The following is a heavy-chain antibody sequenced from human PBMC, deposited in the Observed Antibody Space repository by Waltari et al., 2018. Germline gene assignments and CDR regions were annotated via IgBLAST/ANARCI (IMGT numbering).Heavy chain of an antibody. Sequence: QVQLQQWGAGLLKPSETLSLTCAVYGGSFSGYYWSWIRQPPGKGLEWIGEINLSGSTNDNPSVEGLVTRSADTSKNQFSMKLSSVTAAGTAVYYCARGRKDCTGGVCRKAYFDYWGQGTLVT. CDR3: ARGRKDCTGGVCRKAYFDY. D-gene: IGHD2-8*02. J-gene: IGHJ4*02. CDR1: GGSFSGYY. V-gene: IGHV4-34*01. CDR2: INLSGST.